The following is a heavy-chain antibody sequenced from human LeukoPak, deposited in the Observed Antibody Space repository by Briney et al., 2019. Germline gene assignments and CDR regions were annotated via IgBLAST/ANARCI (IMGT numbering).Heavy chain of an antibody. Sequence: ASVKVSCKASGYTFTSYGISWVRQAPGQGLEWMGWISAYNGNTNYAQKLQGRVTMTTDTSTSTAYMELRSLRSDDTAVYYCARIPKRERPWAPSSGYSSSAKGLADYWGQGTLVTVSS. CDR2: ISAYNGNT. CDR1: GYTFTSYG. J-gene: IGHJ4*02. D-gene: IGHD6-13*01. CDR3: ARIPKRERPWAPSSGYSSSAKGLADY. V-gene: IGHV1-18*01.